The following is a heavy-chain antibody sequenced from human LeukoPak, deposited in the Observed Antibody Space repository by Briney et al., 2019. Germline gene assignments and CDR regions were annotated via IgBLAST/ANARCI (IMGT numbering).Heavy chain of an antibody. V-gene: IGHV4-34*01. CDR3: ARTRIITMIVVVIPRGFDY. CDR2: INHSGST. Sequence: SETLSLTCAVYGGSFSGYYWSWIRQPPGKGLEWIGEINHSGSTNYNPSLKSRVSISVDTSKNQFSLKLSSVTAADTAVYYCARTRIITMIVVVIPRGFDYWGQGTLVTVSS. J-gene: IGHJ4*02. CDR1: GGSFSGYY. D-gene: IGHD3-22*01.